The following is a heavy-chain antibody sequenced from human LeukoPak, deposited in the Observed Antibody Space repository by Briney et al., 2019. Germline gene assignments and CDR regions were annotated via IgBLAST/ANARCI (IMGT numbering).Heavy chain of an antibody. CDR1: GYTFTSYD. J-gene: IGHJ4*02. D-gene: IGHD3-3*01. CDR3: ARGATFGVVTNYFDY. V-gene: IGHV1-69*05. CDR2: IIPIFGTA. Sequence: ASVKVSCKASGYTFTSYDINWVRQAPGQGLEWMGGIIPIFGTANYAQKFQGRVTITTDESASTAYMELSSLRSEDTAVYYCARGATFGVVTNYFDYWGQGTLVTVSS.